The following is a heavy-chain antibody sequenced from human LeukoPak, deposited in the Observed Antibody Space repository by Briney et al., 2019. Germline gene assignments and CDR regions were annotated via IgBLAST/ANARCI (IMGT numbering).Heavy chain of an antibody. J-gene: IGHJ6*02. D-gene: IGHD2-8*01. Sequence: ASVKVTCKASGYTFTSYDINWVRQATGQGLEWMGWMNPNSGNTGYAQKFQGRVTMTRNTSISTAYMELRSLGSEDTDGYYCARDNVLMVYARYYYGMDVWGQGTTVTVSS. CDR3: ARDNVLMVYARYYYGMDV. V-gene: IGHV1-8*01. CDR1: GYTFTSYD. CDR2: MNPNSGNT.